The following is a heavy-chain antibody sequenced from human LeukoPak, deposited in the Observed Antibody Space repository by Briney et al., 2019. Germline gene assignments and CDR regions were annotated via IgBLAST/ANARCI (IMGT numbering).Heavy chain of an antibody. CDR1: GFTFNNYS. D-gene: IGHD1-26*01. J-gene: IGHJ4*02. CDR2: ISSSSTYI. Sequence: PGGSLRLSCVASGFTFNNYSTNWVRQAPGKGLEWVSSISSSSTYIYHADSVKGRFTISRDNAKNSLYLQMNSLRAEDTAVYYCARDSGIYRTIDYWGQGTLVTVSS. V-gene: IGHV3-21*01. CDR3: ARDSGIYRTIDY.